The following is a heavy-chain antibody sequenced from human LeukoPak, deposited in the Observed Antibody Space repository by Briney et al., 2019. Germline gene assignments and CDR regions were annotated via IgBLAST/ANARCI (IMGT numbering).Heavy chain of an antibody. D-gene: IGHD3-3*01. Sequence: SETLSLTCAVYGGSFSGYYWSWIRQPPGKGLEWIGEINHSGSTNYNPSLKSRVTISVDTSKNQFSLKLSSVTAADTAVYYCARWGYDFWSGYQHQRVFDYRGQGTLVTVSS. CDR3: ARWGYDFWSGYQHQRVFDY. CDR2: INHSGST. V-gene: IGHV4-34*01. CDR1: GGSFSGYY. J-gene: IGHJ4*02.